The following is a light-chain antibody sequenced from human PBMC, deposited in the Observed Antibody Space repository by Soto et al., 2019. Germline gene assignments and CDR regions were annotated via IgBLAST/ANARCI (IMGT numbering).Light chain of an antibody. Sequence: DNQMTQSPSSLSASVGHRVTITCRASQSISSYLNWYQQKPGKAPKLLIYAASSLQSGVPSRFSGSGSGTDVTLTISSLQPEDFATYCCQQTYNTPWTFGQGTKVEIK. CDR2: AAS. CDR3: QQTYNTPWT. V-gene: IGKV1-39*01. CDR1: QSISSY. J-gene: IGKJ1*01.